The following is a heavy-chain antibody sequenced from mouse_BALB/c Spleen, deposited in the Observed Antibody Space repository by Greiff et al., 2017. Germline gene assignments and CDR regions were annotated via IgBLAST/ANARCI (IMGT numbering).Heavy chain of an antibody. J-gene: IGHJ3*01. Sequence: EVQVVESGGGLVKPGGSLKLSCAASGFTFSSYAMSWVRQSPEKRLEWVAEISSGGSYTYYPDSVKGRFTISRDNAKNNLYLQMSSLKSEDTAMYYCARDRDGRFFAYWGQGTLVTVSA. CDR2: ISSGGSYT. D-gene: IGHD2-3*01. CDR1: GFTFSSYA. CDR3: ARDRDGRFFAY. V-gene: IGHV5-9-4*01.